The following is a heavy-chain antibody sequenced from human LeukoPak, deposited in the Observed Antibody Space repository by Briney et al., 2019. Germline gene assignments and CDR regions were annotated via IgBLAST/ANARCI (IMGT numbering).Heavy chain of an antibody. CDR3: ARRSCSSTSCPFDY. V-gene: IGHV1-8*03. CDR2: MNPNSGNT. D-gene: IGHD2-2*01. J-gene: IGHJ4*02. Sequence: ASVTVSCKASGYTFTSYDINWVRQATGRGLEWMGWMNPNSGNTGYAQKFQGRVTITRNTSISTAYMELSSLRSEDTAVYYCARRSCSSTSCPFDYWGQGTLVTVSS. CDR1: GYTFTSYD.